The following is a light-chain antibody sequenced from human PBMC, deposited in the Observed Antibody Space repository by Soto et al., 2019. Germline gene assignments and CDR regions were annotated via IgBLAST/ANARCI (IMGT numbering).Light chain of an antibody. CDR1: GSNIGNNY. Sequence: VLKQPPSGYGAPGQKLTISCYGSGSNIGNNYVSWYQQFPGTAPRLLIYEDNERPSEIPDRFSGSKSGTSATLGITGLQSGDEADYYCGTWDTTLSATVFGGGTQLTVL. CDR2: EDN. J-gene: IGLJ2*01. CDR3: GTWDTTLSATV. V-gene: IGLV1-51*02.